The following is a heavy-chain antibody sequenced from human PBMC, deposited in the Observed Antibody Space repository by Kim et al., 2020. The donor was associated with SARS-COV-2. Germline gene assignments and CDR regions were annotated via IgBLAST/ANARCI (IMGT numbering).Heavy chain of an antibody. Sequence: ASVKVSCKASGYTFTSYGISWVRQAPGQGLEWMGWISAYNGNTNYAQKLQGRVTMTTDTSTSTAYMELRSLRSDDTAVYYCARVPFLEWLLSSGYYYYGMDVWGQGTTDAVYS. V-gene: IGHV1-18*04. J-gene: IGHJ6*02. CDR1: GYTFTSYG. CDR2: ISAYNGNT. D-gene: IGHD3-3*01. CDR3: ARVPFLEWLLSSGYYYYGMDV.